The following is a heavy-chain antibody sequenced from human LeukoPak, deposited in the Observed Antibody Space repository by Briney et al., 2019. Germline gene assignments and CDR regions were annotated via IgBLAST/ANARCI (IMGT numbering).Heavy chain of an antibody. CDR3: ARLVCSSATCYQPYFYYMDV. D-gene: IGHD2-2*01. CDR1: GGSISSNSYY. CDR2: IYYSGST. V-gene: IGHV4-39*01. J-gene: IGHJ6*03. Sequence: PSEALSFTCAVSGGSISSNSYYWGWIRQPPGKGLEWIGSIYYSGSTNYNPSLKSRVTISVDTSKNQFSLKLSSVTAADTAVYYCARLVCSSATCYQPYFYYMDVWGKGTTVTISS.